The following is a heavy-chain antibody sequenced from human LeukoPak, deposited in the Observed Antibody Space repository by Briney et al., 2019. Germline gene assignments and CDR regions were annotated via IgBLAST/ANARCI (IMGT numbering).Heavy chain of an antibody. V-gene: IGHV4-34*01. Sequence: GSLRLSCTASGFTFSDYAMSWFRQASGKGLEWIGEINHSGSTNYNPSLKNRVTISVDTSKTQFSLKLSSVTAADTAVYYCARLPPYYGSGRGRFDPWGQGTLVTVSS. D-gene: IGHD3-10*01. CDR1: GFTFSDYA. J-gene: IGHJ5*02. CDR3: ARLPPYYGSGRGRFDP. CDR2: INHSGST.